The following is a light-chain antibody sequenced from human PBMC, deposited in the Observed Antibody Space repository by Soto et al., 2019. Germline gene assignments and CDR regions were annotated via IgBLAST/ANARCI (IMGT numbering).Light chain of an antibody. CDR1: QSITSNY. CDR3: QQRSNWPIT. Sequence: VVTQSPVTLSLSPGERATLSVRPSQSITSNYLAWYQQKPGQAPRLLIYDASNRATGIPARFSGSGSGTDFTLTISSLEPEDFAVYYCQQRSNWPITFGQGTRLEI. J-gene: IGKJ5*01. CDR2: DAS. V-gene: IGKV3-11*01.